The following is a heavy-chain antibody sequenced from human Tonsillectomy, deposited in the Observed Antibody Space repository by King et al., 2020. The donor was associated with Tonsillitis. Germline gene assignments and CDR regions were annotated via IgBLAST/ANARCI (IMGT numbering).Heavy chain of an antibody. Sequence: LQLQESGPGLVKPSETLSLTCTVSGGSISNYYWSWIRQPPGKGLEWIGYIYSSGSTDYNPSLMSRVTVSVDTSKNEFSLKLNSATAADTAVYYCARVGYDTLTGYFWFDPWGQGTLVTVSS. J-gene: IGHJ5*02. CDR2: IYSSGST. V-gene: IGHV4-59*01. CDR1: GGSISNYY. CDR3: ARVGYDTLTGYFWFDP. D-gene: IGHD3-9*01.